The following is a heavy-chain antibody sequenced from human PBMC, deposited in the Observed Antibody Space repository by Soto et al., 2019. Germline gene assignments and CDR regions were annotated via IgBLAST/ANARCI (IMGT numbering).Heavy chain of an antibody. J-gene: IGHJ6*02. CDR1: GGTFSSYA. Sequence: SVKVSCTACGGTFSSYAISWVRQAPGQGLEWMGGIIPIFGTANYAQKFQGRVTITADESTSTAYMELSSLRSEDTAVYCCARGSITFLDPAYGMHVWGQATTVPVPS. CDR3: ARGSITFLDPAYGMHV. D-gene: IGHD3-3*01. V-gene: IGHV1-69*13. CDR2: IIPIFGTA.